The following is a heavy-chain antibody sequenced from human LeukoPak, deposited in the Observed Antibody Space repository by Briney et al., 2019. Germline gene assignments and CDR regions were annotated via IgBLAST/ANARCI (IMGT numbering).Heavy chain of an antibody. Sequence: PSETLSLTCTVSGGSISSGGYYWSWIRQPPGKGLEWIGYIYHSGSTYYNPSLKSRVTISVDRSKNQFSLKLSSVTAADTAVYYCAGYSSSSSNVDYWGQGTLVTVSS. CDR3: AGYSSSSSNVDY. D-gene: IGHD6-6*01. CDR2: IYHSGST. J-gene: IGHJ4*02. V-gene: IGHV4-30-2*01. CDR1: GGSISSGGYY.